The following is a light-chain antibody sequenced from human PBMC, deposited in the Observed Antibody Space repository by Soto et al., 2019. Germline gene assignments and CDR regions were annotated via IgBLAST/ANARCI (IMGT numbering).Light chain of an antibody. Sequence: QSVLTQPPSVSGAPGQRVTIPCTGSSSNIGAAYGVHWYQQLPGTAPKLLIYVNSNRPSGVPDRFSGSKSGTSASLAITGLQAEDEADYYCQSYDSSLSGSVFGGGTKLTVL. CDR3: QSYDSSLSGSV. V-gene: IGLV1-40*01. CDR2: VNS. CDR1: SSNIGAAYG. J-gene: IGLJ3*02.